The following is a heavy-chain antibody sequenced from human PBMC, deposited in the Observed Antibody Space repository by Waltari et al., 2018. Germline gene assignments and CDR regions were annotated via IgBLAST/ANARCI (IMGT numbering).Heavy chain of an antibody. J-gene: IGHJ6*02. Sequence: QVQLVQSGAAVKTPGSSVKVSCKASGGTFSSYAIRWVRQAPGQGLEWMGGIIPIFGTANYAQKFQGRVTITADESTSTAYMELSSLRSEDTAVYYCARANNWGSYYYYGMDVWGQGTTVTVSS. D-gene: IGHD7-27*01. V-gene: IGHV1-69*12. CDR2: IIPIFGTA. CDR1: GGTFSSYA. CDR3: ARANNWGSYYYYGMDV.